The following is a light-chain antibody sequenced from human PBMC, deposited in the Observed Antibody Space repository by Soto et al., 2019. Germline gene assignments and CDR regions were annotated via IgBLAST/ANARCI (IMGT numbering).Light chain of an antibody. CDR1: SGSIASNY. CDR2: EDN. CDR3: QSYDSSIV. Sequence: NFMLTQPHSVSESPGKTVTISCTRSSGSIASNYVQWYQQRPGSAPTTVIYEDNQRPSVVPDRFSGSIDSSSNSASLTISGLKTADEADYYCQSYDSSIVFGGGTKLTVL. J-gene: IGLJ3*02. V-gene: IGLV6-57*03.